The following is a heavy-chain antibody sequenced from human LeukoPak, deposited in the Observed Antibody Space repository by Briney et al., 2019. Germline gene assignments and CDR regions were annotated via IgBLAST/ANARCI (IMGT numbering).Heavy chain of an antibody. J-gene: IGHJ4*02. CDR2: IYSGGST. CDR1: GFTVSSNY. V-gene: IGHV3-53*01. Sequence: PGGSLRLSCAASGFTVSSNYMSWVRQAPGKGLEWVSVIYSGGSTYYADSVKGRFTISRDNSKNTLYLQMNSLRAEDTAVYYCARVNYVSTGWGAPFDSWGQGTLVTVSS. CDR3: ARVNYVSTGWGAPFDS. D-gene: IGHD3-16*01.